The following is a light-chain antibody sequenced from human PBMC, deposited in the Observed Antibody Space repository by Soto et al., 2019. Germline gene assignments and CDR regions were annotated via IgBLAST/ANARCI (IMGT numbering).Light chain of an antibody. Sequence: QSVLTQPPSASGTPGQRVTISCSGSSSNIGSNYVCWYQQVPGTAPKLLIYRNVQRASGVPDRFSGSKSGTSASLAISGLRSEDEADYYCAAWDDSLYERVLGGGTKVTVL. J-gene: IGLJ3*02. V-gene: IGLV1-47*01. CDR1: SSNIGSNY. CDR3: AAWDDSLYERV. CDR2: RNV.